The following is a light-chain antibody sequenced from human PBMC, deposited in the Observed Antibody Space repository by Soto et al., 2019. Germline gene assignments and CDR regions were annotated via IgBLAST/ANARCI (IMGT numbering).Light chain of an antibody. V-gene: IGKV1-39*01. CDR3: QQSYITPFT. Sequence: DIQMTQSPSSRSACVGDRVTITCRASQNISIYLNWYQQKPGKAPKVLIYAASSLQSGVPSRFSGSGSGTDFTLTISSLQPEDFATYHCQQSYITPFTFGPGTKVDFK. CDR1: QNISIY. J-gene: IGKJ3*01. CDR2: AAS.